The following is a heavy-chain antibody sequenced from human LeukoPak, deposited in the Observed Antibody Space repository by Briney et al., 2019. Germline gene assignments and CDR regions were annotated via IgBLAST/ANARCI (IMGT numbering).Heavy chain of an antibody. Sequence: PGGSLRLSCAASGFTFSSYAMHWVRQAPGKGLEWVAVISYDGSNKYYADSVKGRFTISRDNSKNTLYLQMNSLRAEDTAVYYCARVYWPNSGWYYFDYWGQGTLVTVSS. CDR2: ISYDGSNK. J-gene: IGHJ4*02. CDR1: GFTFSSYA. D-gene: IGHD6-19*01. CDR3: ARVYWPNSGWYYFDY. V-gene: IGHV3-30*04.